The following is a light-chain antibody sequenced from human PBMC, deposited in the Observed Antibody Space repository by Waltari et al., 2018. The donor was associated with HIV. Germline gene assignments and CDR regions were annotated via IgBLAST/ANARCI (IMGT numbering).Light chain of an antibody. Sequence: SYVLTQPPSVSVAPGKTATFTCGGADIGTKSVHWCRQKPAQAPVVVIVDDSDRPSGIPERISGSNSGNTATLTISRVEAGNEADYYCQVWDSRSDHWVFGGGTKLTVL. CDR1: DIGTKS. CDR3: QVWDSRSDHWV. V-gene: IGLV3-21*04. J-gene: IGLJ3*02. CDR2: DDS.